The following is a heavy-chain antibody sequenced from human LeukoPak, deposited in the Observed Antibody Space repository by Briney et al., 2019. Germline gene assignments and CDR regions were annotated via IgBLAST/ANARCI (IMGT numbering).Heavy chain of an antibody. CDR2: ISSSSSYI. Sequence: GGSLRLSCAASGFTFSSYSMNWVRQAPGKGLEWVSSISSSSSYIYYADSVKGRFTISRDNAKNSLYLQMNSLRAEDTAVYYCARALDLYGDCNWFDPWGQGTLVTVSS. D-gene: IGHD4-17*01. J-gene: IGHJ5*02. V-gene: IGHV3-21*01. CDR3: ARALDLYGDCNWFDP. CDR1: GFTFSSYS.